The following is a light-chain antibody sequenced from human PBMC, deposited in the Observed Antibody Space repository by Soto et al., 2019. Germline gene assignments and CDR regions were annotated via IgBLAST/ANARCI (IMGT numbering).Light chain of an antibody. J-gene: IGKJ1*01. V-gene: IGKV3-20*01. CDR1: QSVTSNY. Sequence: EIVLTQSPGTLSLSPGERATLSCGASQSVTSNYFAWYQQKPGQAPRLLVYGASSRATGIPDRFSGSGSGTDFTLTISRLEPEDFAVYYCQQYGSSPWTFGQGTKVDIK. CDR2: GAS. CDR3: QQYGSSPWT.